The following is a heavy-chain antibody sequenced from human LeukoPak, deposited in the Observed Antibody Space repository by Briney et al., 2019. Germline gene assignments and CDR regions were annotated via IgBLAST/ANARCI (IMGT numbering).Heavy chain of an antibody. J-gene: IGHJ4*02. D-gene: IGHD5-18*01. CDR2: ISGSGGST. V-gene: IGHV3-23*01. Sequence: GGSLRLSCAASGFTFSSYAITWVRQAPGKGLEWVSAISGSGGSTYYADSVKGRLTISRDNSKNTLYLQLSSLRAEDTAIYYCAKGCTAPDYWGQGTLVTVSS. CDR1: GFTFSSYA. CDR3: AKGCTAPDY.